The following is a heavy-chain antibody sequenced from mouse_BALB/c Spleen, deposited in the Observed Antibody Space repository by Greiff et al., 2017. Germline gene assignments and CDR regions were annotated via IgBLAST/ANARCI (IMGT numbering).Heavy chain of an antibody. CDR3: ARSGYVKYGDYYAMDY. J-gene: IGHJ4*01. CDR2: IYPRTGYT. Sequence: VQLQQSGAELAKPGASVKMSCKASGYTFTSYWMHWVKQRPGQGLEWIGYIYPRTGYTEYNQKFKDKATMTADKSSSTAYMQLSSLTSEDSAVYYCARSGYVKYGDYYAMDYWGQGTSVTVSS. D-gene: IGHD2-10*02. CDR1: GYTFTSYW. V-gene: IGHV1-7*01.